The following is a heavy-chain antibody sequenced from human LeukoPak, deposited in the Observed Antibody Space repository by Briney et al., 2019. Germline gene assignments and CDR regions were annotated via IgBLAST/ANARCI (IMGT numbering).Heavy chain of an antibody. CDR2: FDPEDGET. CDR3: ATDGRDCSSTSCYTSRYYGMDV. D-gene: IGHD2-2*02. V-gene: IGHV1-24*01. Sequence: AASVKVSCKVSGYTFTELSMHWVRQAPGKGLEWMGGFDPEDGETIYAQKFQGRVTMTEDTSTDTAYMEPSSLRSEDTAVYYCATDGRDCSSTSCYTSRYYGMDVWGQGTTVTVSS. J-gene: IGHJ6*02. CDR1: GYTFTELS.